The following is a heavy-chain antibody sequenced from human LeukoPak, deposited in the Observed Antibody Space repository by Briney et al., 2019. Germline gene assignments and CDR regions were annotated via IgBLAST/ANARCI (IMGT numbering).Heavy chain of an antibody. D-gene: IGHD1-1*01. V-gene: IGHV3-64*01. CDR2: ISSNGGST. J-gene: IGHJ5*02. Sequence: PGGSLRLSCAASGFTFSSYAMHWVRQAPGKGLEYVSAISSNGGSTYYANSVKGRFTISRDNSKNTLYLQMGSLRAEDMAVYYCARSTTGKGNWFDPWGQGTLVTVSS. CDR1: GFTFSSYA. CDR3: ARSTTGKGNWFDP.